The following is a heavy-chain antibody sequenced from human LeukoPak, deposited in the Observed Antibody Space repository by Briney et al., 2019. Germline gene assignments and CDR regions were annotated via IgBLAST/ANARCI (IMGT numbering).Heavy chain of an antibody. CDR2: IYYSGST. J-gene: IGHJ4*02. D-gene: IGHD6-19*01. Sequence: SETLSLTCTVSGGSISSYYWSWIRQPPGKGLEWIGYIYYSGSTNYNPSLKSRVTISVDTSKNQFSLKLGSVTAADTAVYYCARHYGYSSGWYVGPYYFDYWGQGTLVTVSS. V-gene: IGHV4-59*08. CDR1: GGSISSYY. CDR3: ARHYGYSSGWYVGPYYFDY.